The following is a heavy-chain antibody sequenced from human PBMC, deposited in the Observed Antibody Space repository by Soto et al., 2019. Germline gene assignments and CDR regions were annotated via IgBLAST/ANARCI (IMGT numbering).Heavy chain of an antibody. CDR3: ARTMGGIAAAGSDF. Sequence: QVQLVQSGAEVKKPGASVKVSCKASGYTFSTYDIEWVRLATGQGLDWMGSMNPNTGNTDYAQKFQGRVTMTMTTSISTAYMELSSLRSEDTAIYYCARTMGGIAAAGSDFWGQGTLVTVSA. CDR2: MNPNTGNT. CDR1: GYTFSTYD. J-gene: IGHJ4*02. V-gene: IGHV1-8*01. D-gene: IGHD6-13*01.